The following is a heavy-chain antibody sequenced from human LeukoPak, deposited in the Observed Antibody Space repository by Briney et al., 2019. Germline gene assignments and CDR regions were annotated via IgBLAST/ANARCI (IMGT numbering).Heavy chain of an antibody. CDR1: GGSISSYY. D-gene: IGHD3-10*01. Sequence: SETLSLTCTASGGSISSYYWSWIRQPPAKGLQGIGHLYYSGRTNYNPSLKSRVTISVDTSKNQFSLKLSSVTAADTAVYYCARGAPPYGSGSYYNYWGQGTLVTVSS. CDR3: ARGAPPYGSGSYYNY. CDR2: LYYSGRT. V-gene: IGHV4-59*01. J-gene: IGHJ4*02.